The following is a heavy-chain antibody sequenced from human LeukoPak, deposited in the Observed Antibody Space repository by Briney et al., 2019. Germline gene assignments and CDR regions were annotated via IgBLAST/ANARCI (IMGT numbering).Heavy chain of an antibody. CDR3: AKGEYGGKGGDY. D-gene: IGHD4-23*01. Sequence: GGSLRLSCAASGFTFGSYGMSWVRQAPGKGLEWVSGISGSGGSTYYADSVKGRLTISRDNSKNTLSLQMSSLRAEDTAVYYCAKGEYGGKGGDYWGQGTLVTVSS. CDR2: ISGSGGST. V-gene: IGHV3-23*01. CDR1: GFTFGSYG. J-gene: IGHJ4*02.